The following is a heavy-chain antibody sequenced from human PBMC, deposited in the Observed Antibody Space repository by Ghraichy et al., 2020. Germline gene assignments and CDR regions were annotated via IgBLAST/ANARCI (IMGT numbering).Heavy chain of an antibody. CDR1: GYTFTSYY. V-gene: IGHV1-46*01. CDR3: ARDGGEGPRDIVVVPAASVHWFDP. D-gene: IGHD2-2*01. CDR2: INPSGGST. Sequence: ASVKVSCKASGYTFTSYYMHWVRQAPGQGLEWMGIINPSGGSTSYAQKFQGRVTMTRDTSTSTVYMELSSLRSEDTAVYYCARDGGEGPRDIVVVPAASVHWFDPWGQGTLVTVSS. J-gene: IGHJ5*02.